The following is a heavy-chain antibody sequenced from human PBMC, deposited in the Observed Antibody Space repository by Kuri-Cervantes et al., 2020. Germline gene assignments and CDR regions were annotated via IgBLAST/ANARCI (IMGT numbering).Heavy chain of an antibody. D-gene: IGHD2-21*01. CDR1: GFPFSISG. J-gene: IGHJ6*02. CDR2: ISGSSSTI. Sequence: GESLKISCTASGFPFSISGMNWVRQAPGKGLEWVSYISGSSSTIYYADSVKGRFTISRDNAKNTVYLQMNSLRDEDTAVYYCARIRVRYYYGMDVWGQGTTVTVSS. V-gene: IGHV3-48*02. CDR3: ARIRVRYYYGMDV.